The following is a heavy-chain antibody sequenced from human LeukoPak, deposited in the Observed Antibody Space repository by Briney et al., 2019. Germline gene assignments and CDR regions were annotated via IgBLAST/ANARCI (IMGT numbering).Heavy chain of an antibody. CDR1: GFTFSRHW. CDR2: INSDGSTT. V-gene: IGHV3-74*01. CDR3: ARGGVAGGNDY. D-gene: IGHD3-10*01. Sequence: PGGSLRLSCAASGFTFSRHWMHRVRQAPGKGLEWLSFINSDGSTTSHAESVKGRFTISRDNAKNTLHLQMNSLRAEDTAVYYCARGGVAGGNDYWGQGTLVTVSS. J-gene: IGHJ4*02.